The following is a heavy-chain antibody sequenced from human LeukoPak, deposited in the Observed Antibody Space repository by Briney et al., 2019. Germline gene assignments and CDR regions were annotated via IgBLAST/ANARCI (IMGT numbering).Heavy chain of an antibody. V-gene: IGHV3-48*04. CDR2: ISSSSSTI. Sequence: PGGSLRLPCAASGFTFSSYSMNWVRQAPGKGLEWVSYISSSSSTIYYADSVKGRFTISRDNAKNSLYLQMNSLRAEDTAVYYCARPLGNYYDSSGLRGVFDYWGQGTLVTVSS. CDR3: ARPLGNYYDSSGLRGVFDY. CDR1: GFTFSSYS. D-gene: IGHD3-22*01. J-gene: IGHJ4*02.